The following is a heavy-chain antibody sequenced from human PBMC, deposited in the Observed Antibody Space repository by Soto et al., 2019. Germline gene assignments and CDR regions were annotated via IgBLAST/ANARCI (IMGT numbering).Heavy chain of an antibody. CDR1: GGSISSGDYY. D-gene: IGHD4-4*01. Sequence: PSETLSLTCTVSGGSISSGDYYWSWIRQPPGKGLEWIGYIYYSGSTYYNPSLKSRVTISVDTSKNQFSLKLSSVTAADTAVYYCARALTDDYSNYIDYWGQGTLVTVSS. CDR3: ARALTDDYSNYIDY. V-gene: IGHV4-30-4*01. CDR2: IYYSGST. J-gene: IGHJ4*02.